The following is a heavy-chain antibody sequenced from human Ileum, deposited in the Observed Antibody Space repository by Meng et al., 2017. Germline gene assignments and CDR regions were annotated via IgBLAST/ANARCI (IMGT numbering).Heavy chain of an antibody. CDR1: GGSVSSNIAA. CDR3: ASGSGSLDY. CDR2: TYYRSKWYS. V-gene: IGHV6-1*01. J-gene: IGHJ4*02. Sequence: QVQLQQPGPGLVQPSQTLSLPCAVSGGSVSSNIAAWNWIRQSPLRGLEWLGRTYYRSKWYSEYAVSVKSRISITPDTSKNQFSLQMNSVTPEDTAVYYCASGSGSLDYWGPGTLVTVSS. D-gene: IGHD3-3*01.